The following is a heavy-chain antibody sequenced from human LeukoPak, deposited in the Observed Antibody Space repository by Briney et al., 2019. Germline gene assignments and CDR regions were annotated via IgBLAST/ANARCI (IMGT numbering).Heavy chain of an antibody. J-gene: IGHJ4*02. D-gene: IGHD2-15*01. CDR2: IKQDGSDK. CDR1: GFTFSSYW. Sequence: GGSLRLSCAASGFTFSSYWMSWVRQAPGKGLEWVANIKQDGSDKYYVDSVKGRFTISRDNAKNSLYLQMNSLRAEDTAVYYCARSLGYCSAGSCFPFDYWGQGTLATVSS. V-gene: IGHV3-7*05. CDR3: ARSLGYCSAGSCFPFDY.